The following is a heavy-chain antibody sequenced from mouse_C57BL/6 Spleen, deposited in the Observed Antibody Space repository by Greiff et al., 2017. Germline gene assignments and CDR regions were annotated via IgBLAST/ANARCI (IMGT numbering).Heavy chain of an antibody. CDR3: ARLYGSSDAMDY. V-gene: IGHV1-69*01. D-gene: IGHD1-1*01. Sequence: QVQLQQPGAELVMPGASVKLSCKASGYTFTSYWMHWVKQRPGQGLEWIGEIDPSDSYTNYNQKFKGKSTLTVDKSSSTAYMQLSSLTSEDSAVYYCARLYGSSDAMDYWGQGTSVTVSS. CDR1: GYTFTSYW. CDR2: IDPSDSYT. J-gene: IGHJ4*01.